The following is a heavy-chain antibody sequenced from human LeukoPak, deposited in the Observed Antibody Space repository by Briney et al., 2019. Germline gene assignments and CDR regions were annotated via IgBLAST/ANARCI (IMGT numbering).Heavy chain of an antibody. V-gene: IGHV4-34*01. CDR1: GGSFSGYY. D-gene: IGHD3-10*01. Sequence: SETLSLTSAVYGGSFSGYYWSWIRQPPGKGLEWIGEINHSGSTNYNPSLKSRVTISVDTSKNQFSLKLSSVTAADTAVYYCARGPYYGSGSYTYWGQGTLVTVSS. CDR2: INHSGST. CDR3: ARGPYYGSGSYTY. J-gene: IGHJ4*02.